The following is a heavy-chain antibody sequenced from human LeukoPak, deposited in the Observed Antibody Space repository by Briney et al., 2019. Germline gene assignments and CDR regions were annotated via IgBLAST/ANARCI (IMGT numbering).Heavy chain of an antibody. CDR3: ARDRRSCSSTSCLHNYYYYYGMDV. J-gene: IGHJ6*02. V-gene: IGHV3-30*04. D-gene: IGHD2-2*01. Sequence: GGSLRLSCAASGFTFSSYPMHWVRQAPGKGLEWVAVISYDGSNKYYADSVKGRFTISRDNSKNTLSLQMNSLRGEDTAVYYCARDRRSCSSTSCLHNYYYYYGMDVWGQGTTVTVSS. CDR1: GFTFSSYP. CDR2: ISYDGSNK.